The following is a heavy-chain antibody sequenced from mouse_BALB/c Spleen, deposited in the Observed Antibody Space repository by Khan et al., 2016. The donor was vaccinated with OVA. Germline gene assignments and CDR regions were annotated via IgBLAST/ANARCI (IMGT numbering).Heavy chain of an antibody. CDR1: GFSLGNYS. D-gene: IGHD2-4*01. CDR2: IWSAGST. J-gene: IGHJ3*01. Sequence: QVQLQQPGPGLVQPSQSLSITCTVSGFSLGNYSVHWVRQSPGKGLEWLGVIWSAGSTDYNAAFISRLTISKDNSRSQVFFKVNSLQPNDSAIYYCARRDYDYGRGALFAHWGQGTLVTVSS. V-gene: IGHV2-2*02. CDR3: ARRDYDYGRGALFAH.